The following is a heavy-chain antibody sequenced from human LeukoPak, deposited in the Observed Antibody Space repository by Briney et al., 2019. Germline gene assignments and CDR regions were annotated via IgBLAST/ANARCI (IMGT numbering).Heavy chain of an antibody. CDR2: IYYSGST. D-gene: IGHD1-26*01. CDR3: ARLSIVGATNFDY. V-gene: IGHV4-59*08. J-gene: IGHJ4*02. CDR1: GASITSYY. Sequence: SETLSLTCTVSGASITSYYWSWIRQPPGKGLEWIGYIYYSGSTTYKPSLKSRVTISVDTSKNQFSLKLSSVTTADTAVYYCARLSIVGATNFDYWGQGTLVTVSS.